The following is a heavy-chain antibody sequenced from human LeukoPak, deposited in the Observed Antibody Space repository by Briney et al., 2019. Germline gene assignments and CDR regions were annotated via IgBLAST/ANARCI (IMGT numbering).Heavy chain of an antibody. D-gene: IGHD3-16*01. J-gene: IGHJ3*02. Sequence: SETLSLTCTASGVSFSRFYWNWVRQPPGKGLEWIGNIYYTGGTSYSPSLNSRATISVDTSKNQISLKLNSVTAADTAVFYCARGRKVVAYTGAFDIWGQGTMVPVSS. CDR2: IYYTGGT. CDR1: GVSFSRFY. V-gene: IGHV4-59*12. CDR3: ARGRKVVAYTGAFDI.